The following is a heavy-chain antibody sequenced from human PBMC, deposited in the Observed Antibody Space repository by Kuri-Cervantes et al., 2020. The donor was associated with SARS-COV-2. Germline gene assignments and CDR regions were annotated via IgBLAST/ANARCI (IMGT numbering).Heavy chain of an antibody. CDR3: ARGVVNFDY. CDR1: GDSISSSAYY. V-gene: IGHV4-39*07. J-gene: IGHJ4*02. D-gene: IGHD2-2*01. CDR2: IYYSGGT. Sequence: SETLSLTCNVSGDSISSSAYYRGWIRLPPGRGLEWIGNIYYSGGTYYNPSLKSRVTISVDTSKNQFSLKLSSVTAADTAVYYCARGVVNFDYWGQGTLVTVSS.